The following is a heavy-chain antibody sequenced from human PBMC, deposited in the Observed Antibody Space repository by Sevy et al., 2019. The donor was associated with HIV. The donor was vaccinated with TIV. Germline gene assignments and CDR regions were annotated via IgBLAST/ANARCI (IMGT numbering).Heavy chain of an antibody. V-gene: IGHV3-64D*06. Sequence: GGSLRLSCSASGFTFSSYAMHWVRQAPGKGLEYVSAISSNGGSTYYADSVKGRFTISRDNSKNTLYLKMSSLRAEDTAVYYCVKDSAPIFGVVIAYFDSWGQGTLVTVSS. J-gene: IGHJ4*02. CDR2: ISSNGGST. CDR3: VKDSAPIFGVVIAYFDS. D-gene: IGHD3-3*01. CDR1: GFTFSSYA.